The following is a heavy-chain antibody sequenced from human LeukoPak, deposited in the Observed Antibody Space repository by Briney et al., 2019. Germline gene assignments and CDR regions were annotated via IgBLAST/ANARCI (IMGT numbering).Heavy chain of an antibody. CDR1: GYSFTSYW. Sequence: GESLKISCKGSGYSFTSYWISWVRQMPGKGLEWMGRIDPSDSYTNYSPSFQGHVTISADKSISTAYLQWSGLKASDTAMYYCARVFILTGYYISYYFDYWGQGTLVTVSS. CDR3: ARVFILTGYYISYYFDY. D-gene: IGHD3-9*01. J-gene: IGHJ4*02. V-gene: IGHV5-10-1*01. CDR2: IDPSDSYT.